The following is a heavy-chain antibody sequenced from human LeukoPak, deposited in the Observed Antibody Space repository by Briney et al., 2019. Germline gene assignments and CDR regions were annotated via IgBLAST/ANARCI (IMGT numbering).Heavy chain of an antibody. V-gene: IGHV4-34*01. D-gene: IGHD6-19*01. CDR1: GGSFSGYY. Sequence: SETLSLTCAVYGGSFSGYYWSWIRQPPGKGLEGIGEINHSGSTNYNPSLTSRGTISVDTSKNQFSLKLSSVTAADTAVYYCARLGSSGWYNWFDPWGQGTLVTVSS. CDR3: ARLGSSGWYNWFDP. J-gene: IGHJ5*02. CDR2: INHSGST.